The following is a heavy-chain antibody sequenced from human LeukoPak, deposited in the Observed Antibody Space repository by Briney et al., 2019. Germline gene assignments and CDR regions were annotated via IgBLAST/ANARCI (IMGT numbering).Heavy chain of an antibody. CDR2: IITIFGTA. CDR3: ARGPFYYYDSSGYYLYEYFQH. V-gene: IGHV1-69*13. D-gene: IGHD3-22*01. J-gene: IGHJ1*01. CDR1: GGTFTSYA. Sequence: GASVKVSCKASGGTFTSYAISWLRQAPGQGLEWMGGIITIFGTANYAQKFTGRVTFTADESTSTAYLELSSLRSEDTAVYYCARGPFYYYDSSGYYLYEYFQHWGQGTLVTVSS.